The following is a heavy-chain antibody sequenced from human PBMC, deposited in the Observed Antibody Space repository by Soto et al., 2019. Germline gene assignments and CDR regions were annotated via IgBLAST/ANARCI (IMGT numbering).Heavy chain of an antibody. J-gene: IGHJ4*02. V-gene: IGHV1-18*01. CDR1: GYTFTSYG. CDR3: ARGRARTERSGSYPLFDY. D-gene: IGHD1-26*01. CDR2: ISAYNGNT. Sequence: QVQLVQSGAEVKKPGASVKVSCKASGYTFTSYGISWVRQAPGQGLEWMGWISAYNGNTNYAQKLQGRVTMTTDTSTSTAYMERRSLRSDDTAVYYCARGRARTERSGSYPLFDYWGQGTLVTVSS.